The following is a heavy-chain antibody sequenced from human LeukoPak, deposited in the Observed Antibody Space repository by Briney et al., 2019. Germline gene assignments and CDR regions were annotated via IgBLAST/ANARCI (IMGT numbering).Heavy chain of an antibody. CDR1: GFTFSSYS. J-gene: IGHJ6*04. D-gene: IGHD3-10*01. Sequence: GGSLRLYCAASGFTFSSYSMNWVRQAPGKGLEWVSSISSSSSYIYYADSVKGRFTISRDNAKNSLYLQMNSLRAEDTAVYYCARVLLWFGESYYGMDVWGKGTTVTVSS. CDR3: ARVLLWFGESYYGMDV. CDR2: ISSSSSYI. V-gene: IGHV3-21*01.